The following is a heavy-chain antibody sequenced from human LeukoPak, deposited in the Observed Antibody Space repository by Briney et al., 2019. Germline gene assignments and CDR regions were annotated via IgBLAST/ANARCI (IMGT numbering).Heavy chain of an antibody. CDR1: GYTFTAYY. CDR2: INPNSGGT. V-gene: IGHV1-2*02. Sequence: ASVKVSCKASGYTFTAYYMYWVRQAPGQGLEWMGWINPNSGGTNDAQKFQGRVTMTRDTSISTAYMGLSRLRSDDTAVYYCARGPYCSRTSCYFDYWGQGTLVTVSS. D-gene: IGHD2-2*01. CDR3: ARGPYCSRTSCYFDY. J-gene: IGHJ4*02.